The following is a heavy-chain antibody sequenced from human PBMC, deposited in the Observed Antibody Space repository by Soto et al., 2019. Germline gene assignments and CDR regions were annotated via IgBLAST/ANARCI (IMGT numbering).Heavy chain of an antibody. J-gene: IGHJ4*02. D-gene: IGHD4-17*01. V-gene: IGHV4-30-2*01. Sequence: QLQLQESGSGLVKPSQTLSLTCAVSGGSISSGGYSWSWIRQPPGKGLEWIVYIYHSGSTYYNPSLKSRVTISVDRSKNQFSRKLSSVTAADTAVYYCARFYGHRSVTTDYYFDYWGQGTLVTGSS. CDR3: ARFYGHRSVTTDYYFDY. CDR1: GGSISSGGYS. CDR2: IYHSGST.